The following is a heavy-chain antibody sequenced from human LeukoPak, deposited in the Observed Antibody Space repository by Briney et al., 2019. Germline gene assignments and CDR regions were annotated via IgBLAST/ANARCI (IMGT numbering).Heavy chain of an antibody. CDR3: ASYTSGSYDDP. D-gene: IGHD1-26*01. CDR2: ISSSGSTI. CDR1: GFTFSSYE. J-gene: IGHJ5*02. V-gene: IGHV3-48*03. Sequence: GGSLRLSCAASGFTFSSYEMNWVRQAPGKGLEWVSYISSSGSTIYYADSVKGRFTISRDNAKNSLYLQMNSLRAEDTAVYYCASYTSGSYDDPWGQGTLVTVSS.